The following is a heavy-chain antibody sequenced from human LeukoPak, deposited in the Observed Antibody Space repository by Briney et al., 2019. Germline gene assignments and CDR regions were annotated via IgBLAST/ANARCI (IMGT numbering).Heavy chain of an antibody. J-gene: IGHJ4*02. D-gene: IGHD3-22*01. CDR1: GYTFTSYY. V-gene: IGHV1-46*01. Sequence: ASVKVSCKTSGYTFTSYYMHWVRQAPGQGLEWMGIINPSGGSTSYAQKFQGRVTITRDTSASTAYMELSSLRSEDTAVYYCANPRYDSSGYYYVDWGQGTLVTVSS. CDR3: ANPRYDSSGYYYVD. CDR2: INPSGGST.